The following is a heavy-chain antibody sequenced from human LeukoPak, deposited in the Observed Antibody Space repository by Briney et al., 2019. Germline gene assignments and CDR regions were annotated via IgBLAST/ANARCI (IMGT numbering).Heavy chain of an antibody. V-gene: IGHV4-39*01. D-gene: IGHD6-13*01. CDR2: MYYSGIT. J-gene: IGHJ5*02. CDR3: ARKNSSSWYSMGGWFDP. Sequence: SSETLSLTCTVSGGSISSNSYYWVWIRHPPVKGLEWIGSMYYSGITHYNPSLKSRVTISVDMSKNQFSLKLSPVTAADTAVYYCARKNSSSWYSMGGWFDPWGQGTLVSVSS. CDR1: GGSISSNSYY.